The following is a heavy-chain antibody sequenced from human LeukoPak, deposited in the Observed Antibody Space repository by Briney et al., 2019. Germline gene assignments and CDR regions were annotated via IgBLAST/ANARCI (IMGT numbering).Heavy chain of an antibody. CDR1: LDSTTSNF. CDR2: IHRSGSP. V-gene: IGHV4-4*02. D-gene: IGHD1-14*01. CDR3: AREILGGFNPGAY. Sequence: NPSETLSLTCTVSLDSTTSNFWSWVRQPPGKGLEWIGEIHRSGSPNYNPSLQSRVTISIGRSRNQIVLELSSVTAADTAVYYCAREILGGFNPGAYWGQGTLVTVSS. J-gene: IGHJ4*02.